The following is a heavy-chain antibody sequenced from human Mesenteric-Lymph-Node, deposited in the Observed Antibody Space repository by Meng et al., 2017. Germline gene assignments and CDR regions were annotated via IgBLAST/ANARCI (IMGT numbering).Heavy chain of an antibody. V-gene: IGHV6-1*01. CDR1: GDSVSSTSAA. J-gene: IGHJ6*02. CDR3: ARVSGGFEWEEGGYYYYNEMDV. D-gene: IGHD1-26*01. Sequence: SQTPSLTGAISGDSVSSTSAAWNWIRQAPSRGLEWLGRTYYRSKWYNDYAVSVKSRITINPDTSKNQFSLQLNSVTTEDTAVYYCARVSGGFEWEEGGYYYYNEMDVWGQGTKVTVSS. CDR2: TYYRSKWYN.